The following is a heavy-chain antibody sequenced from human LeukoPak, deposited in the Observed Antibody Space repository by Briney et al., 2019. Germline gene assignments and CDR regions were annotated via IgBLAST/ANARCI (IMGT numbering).Heavy chain of an antibody. Sequence: GGSLRLSCAASGFTFSSYGMHWVRQAPGKGLEWVTFIRYDGSNKYYADSVKGRFTIPRDNSKNTLYLQMNSLRAEDTAVYYCARAPLAVAGTPIDYWGQGTLVTVSS. CDR1: GFTFSSYG. V-gene: IGHV3-30*02. CDR3: ARAPLAVAGTPIDY. J-gene: IGHJ4*02. D-gene: IGHD6-19*01. CDR2: IRYDGSNK.